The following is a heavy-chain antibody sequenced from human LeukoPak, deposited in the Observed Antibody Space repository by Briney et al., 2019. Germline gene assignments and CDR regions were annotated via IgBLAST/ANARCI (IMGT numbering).Heavy chain of an antibody. CDR3: AKGLVFGVVTQIDY. CDR2: ISGSGGST. D-gene: IGHD3-3*01. CDR1: GFTFSSYA. J-gene: IGHJ4*02. V-gene: IGHV3-23*01. Sequence: GGSLRLSCAASGFTFSSYAMSWVRQAPGKGLEWVSAISGSGGSTYYADSVKGRFTISRGNSKNTLYLQMNSLRAEDTAVYYCAKGLVFGVVTQIDYWGQGTLVTVSS.